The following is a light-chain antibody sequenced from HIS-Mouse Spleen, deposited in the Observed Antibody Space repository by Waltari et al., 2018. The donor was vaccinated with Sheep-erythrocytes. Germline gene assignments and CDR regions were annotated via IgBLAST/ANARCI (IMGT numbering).Light chain of an antibody. CDR1: QGISSY. Sequence: AIRMTQSPSSLSASTGDRVTITCRASQGISSYLAWYQQKPGKAPKLLIYAASTLQSGVPSMFSVSGSWTDFTLTISCLQSEDFATYYCQQYYSYPYTFGQGTKLEIK. V-gene: IGKV1-8*01. CDR2: AAS. CDR3: QQYYSYPYT. J-gene: IGKJ2*01.